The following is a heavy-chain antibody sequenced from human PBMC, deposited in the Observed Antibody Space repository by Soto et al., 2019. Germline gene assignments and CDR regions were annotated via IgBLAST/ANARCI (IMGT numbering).Heavy chain of an antibody. J-gene: IGHJ4*02. D-gene: IGHD3-3*01. CDR2: ISGSGGST. V-gene: IGHV3-23*01. CDR1: GFTFSSYA. CDR3: AKDQNYDFWSGPPA. Sequence: GGSLRLSCAASGFTFSSYAMSWVRQAPGKGLEWVSGISGSGGSTDYADSVKGRFTISRDNSKNTLYLQMNSLRAEDTAVYYCAKDQNYDFWSGPPAGGQGTLVTVSS.